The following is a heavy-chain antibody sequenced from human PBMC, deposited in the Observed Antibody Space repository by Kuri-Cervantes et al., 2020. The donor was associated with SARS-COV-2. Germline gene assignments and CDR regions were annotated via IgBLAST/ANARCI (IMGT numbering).Heavy chain of an antibody. D-gene: IGHD3-10*01. CDR1: AFTFSSYG. CDR3: AKNGYDYYGSGSYYYYYYGMDV. Sequence: GESLKISCAASAFTFSSYGMHWVRQAPGKGLEWVAVISYDGGNKYYADSVKGRFTISRDNSKNTLYPQMNSLRAEDTAVYYCAKNGYDYYGSGSYYYYYYGMDVWGQGTTVTVSS. J-gene: IGHJ6*02. V-gene: IGHV3-30*18. CDR2: ISYDGGNK.